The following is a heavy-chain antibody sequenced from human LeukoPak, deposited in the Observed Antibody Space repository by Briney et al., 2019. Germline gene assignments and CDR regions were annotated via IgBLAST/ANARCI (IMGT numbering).Heavy chain of an antibody. D-gene: IGHD2-21*02. J-gene: IGHJ1*01. CDR3: TRDPRLREFES. V-gene: IGHV3-30-3*01. CDR2: ISSDGNNK. CDR1: GFTFSTSS. Sequence: GGSLRLSCAASGFTFSTSSMHWVRQTPDKGLDWVALISSDGNNKYYANSVKGRFTISRDNSKNTLSLQMNSLRDGDTAVYYCTRDPRLREFESWGQGTLVTVSS.